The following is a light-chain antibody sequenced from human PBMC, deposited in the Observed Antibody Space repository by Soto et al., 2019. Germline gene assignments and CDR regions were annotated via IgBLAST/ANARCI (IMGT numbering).Light chain of an antibody. CDR2: PAP. J-gene: IGKJ4*01. V-gene: IGKV1-39*01. Sequence: DIQMTQSPSSLSASVGDRVTITCRASQSITNYLNWYQQKPGKAPKLLISPAPSLQSEVPSRFSGSASGTNFTLTISNLQDEDSATDYCQQGYSTPLTFGGGTKVEIK. CDR3: QQGYSTPLT. CDR1: QSITNY.